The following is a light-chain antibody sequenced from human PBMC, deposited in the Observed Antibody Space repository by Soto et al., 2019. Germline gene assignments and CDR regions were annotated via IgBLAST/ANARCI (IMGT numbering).Light chain of an antibody. CDR1: QSVGSN. V-gene: IGKV3-15*01. CDR3: QQYSAWPLT. CDR2: GAS. Sequence: EIVVTQSPATLSVSPGEGTTLSCRTSQSVGSNLAWYQQKPGQAPRLLIYGASTRATGIPGRFSGSGSGADYTLTISSLQSDDIAVYYCQQYSAWPLTFGGGTRVELK. J-gene: IGKJ4*01.